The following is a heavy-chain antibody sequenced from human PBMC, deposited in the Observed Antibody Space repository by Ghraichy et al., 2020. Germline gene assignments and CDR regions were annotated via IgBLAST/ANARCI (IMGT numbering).Heavy chain of an antibody. J-gene: IGHJ3*02. CDR2: IYYSGST. CDR3: ARHSTHYDILTGYYLSVFDI. V-gene: IGHV4-39*01. CDR1: GGSISSSSYY. D-gene: IGHD3-9*01. Sequence: SETLSLTCTVSGGSISSSSYYWGWIRQSPGKGLEWIGSIYYSGSTYYNPSLKSRVTISVDTSKNQFSRKLTSVIAADTAVYYCARHSTHYDILTGYYLSVFDIWGQGTMVTVSS.